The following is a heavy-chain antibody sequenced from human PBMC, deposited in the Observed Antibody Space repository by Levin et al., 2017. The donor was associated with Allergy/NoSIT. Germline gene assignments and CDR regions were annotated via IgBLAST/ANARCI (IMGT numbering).Heavy chain of an antibody. CDR2: IKSKTDGGTT. J-gene: IGHJ3*02. CDR3: LRYCSGGRSPWCAFDI. V-gene: IGHV3-15*01. Sequence: PGGSLRLSCAASGFTFSNAWMSWVRQAPGKGLEWVGRIKSKTDGGTTDYAAPVKGRFTISRDDSKNTLYLQMNSLKTEDTAVYYCLRYCSGGRSPWCAFDIWGQGTMVTVSS. CDR1: GFTFSNAW. D-gene: IGHD2-15*01.